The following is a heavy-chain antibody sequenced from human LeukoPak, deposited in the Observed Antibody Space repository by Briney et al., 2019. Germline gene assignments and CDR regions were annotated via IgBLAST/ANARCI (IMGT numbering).Heavy chain of an antibody. CDR1: GFTFSSYG. CDR3: VREPYCSGGSCYTSGFDC. V-gene: IGHV3-30*03. Sequence: GGSLRLSCAASGFTFSSYGMHWVRQAPGKGLEWVAVISYDGSNKYYADSVKGRFTISRDNSKNTLYLQMNSLSADDTAVYYCVREPYCSGGSCYTSGFDCWGQGTLVTVSS. J-gene: IGHJ4*02. CDR2: ISYDGSNK. D-gene: IGHD2-15*01.